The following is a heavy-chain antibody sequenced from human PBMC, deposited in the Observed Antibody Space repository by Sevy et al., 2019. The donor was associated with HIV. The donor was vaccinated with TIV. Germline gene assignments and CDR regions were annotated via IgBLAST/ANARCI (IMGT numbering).Heavy chain of an antibody. V-gene: IGHV3-23*01. CDR3: AREGCTKPHDY. CDR1: GFTFSKYS. D-gene: IGHD2-8*01. Sequence: GGSLRLSCAASGFTFSKYSMSWVRQPPGKGLEWVSTLSFGCGEINYADSVKGRFTISRDNSKSSVYLQMNNLSPEDTAVYYCAREGCTKPHDYWGQGTLVNVSS. J-gene: IGHJ4*02. CDR2: LSFGCGEI.